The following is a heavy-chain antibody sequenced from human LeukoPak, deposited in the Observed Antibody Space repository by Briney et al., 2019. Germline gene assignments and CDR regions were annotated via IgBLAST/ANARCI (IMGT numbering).Heavy chain of an antibody. CDR3: AKEAMFAAAGLAEYFQH. J-gene: IGHJ1*01. D-gene: IGHD6-13*01. CDR2: ISGSGGST. Sequence: GGSLRLSCAASGFTFSSYAMSWVRQAPGKGLEWVSAISGSGGSTYYADSVKGRFTISRDNSKNTLYLQMNSLRAEDTAVYYCAKEAMFAAAGLAEYFQHWGQGTLDTVSS. V-gene: IGHV3-23*01. CDR1: GFTFSSYA.